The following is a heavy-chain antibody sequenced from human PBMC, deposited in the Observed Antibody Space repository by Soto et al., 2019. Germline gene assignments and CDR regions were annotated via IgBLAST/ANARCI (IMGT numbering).Heavy chain of an antibody. CDR1: GYPFPTYW. V-gene: IGHV5-51*01. J-gene: IGHJ3*01. D-gene: IGHD6-25*01. Sequence: PRASLKISCKGSGYPFPTYWIAWVRQMPGTGLEWMGIIYPADSDTRYSPSFQGQVTISVDKSISTAYLQWSSLEASDTAMYYCAKQLGGAAIIDAFDGWGQGTMVTV. CDR3: AKQLGGAAIIDAFDG. CDR2: IYPADSDT.